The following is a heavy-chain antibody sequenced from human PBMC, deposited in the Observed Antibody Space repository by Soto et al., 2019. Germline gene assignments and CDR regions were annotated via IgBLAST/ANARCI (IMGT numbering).Heavy chain of an antibody. D-gene: IGHD3-10*01. Sequence: HPGGSLRLSCAASGFTLSNYWMTWVRQAPGKGLEWVANINYDGSEKNYVDSVKGRFTISRDNTRNSLALQMNTLRAEDTAVYYCLSAGSAASWGQGTLVTVYS. CDR3: LSAGSAAS. J-gene: IGHJ1*01. CDR2: INYDGSEK. CDR1: GFTLSNYW. V-gene: IGHV3-7*05.